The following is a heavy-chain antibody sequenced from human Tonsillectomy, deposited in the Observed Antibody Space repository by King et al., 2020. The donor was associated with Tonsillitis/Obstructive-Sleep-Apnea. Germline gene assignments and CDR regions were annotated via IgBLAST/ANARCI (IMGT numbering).Heavy chain of an antibody. CDR2: INHSGST. D-gene: IGHD3-10*01. Sequence: VQLPQWGAGLLKPSETLSLTCAVYDGSFSAYYWIWIRQPPGKGLEWIGEINHSGSTNYNPSLKSRVTMSVDTSKNQFSLKLISVTAADTAVYYCARVPGNWFDPWGQGTLVTVSS. J-gene: IGHJ5*02. V-gene: IGHV4-34*01. CDR1: DGSFSAYY. CDR3: ARVPGNWFDP.